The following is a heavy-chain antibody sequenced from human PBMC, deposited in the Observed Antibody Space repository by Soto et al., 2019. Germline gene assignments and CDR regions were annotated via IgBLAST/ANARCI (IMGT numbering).Heavy chain of an antibody. V-gene: IGHV4-59*01. CDR3: ARDRGYSYGCDPYYYYGMDV. J-gene: IGHJ6*02. CDR1: GGSISSYY. Sequence: SETLSLTCTVSGGSISSYYWSWIRQPPGKGLEWIGYIYYSGSTNYNPSLKSRVTISVDTSKNQFSLKLSSVTAADTAVYYCARDRGYSYGCDPYYYYGMDVWGQGTTVTVSS. CDR2: IYYSGST. D-gene: IGHD5-18*01.